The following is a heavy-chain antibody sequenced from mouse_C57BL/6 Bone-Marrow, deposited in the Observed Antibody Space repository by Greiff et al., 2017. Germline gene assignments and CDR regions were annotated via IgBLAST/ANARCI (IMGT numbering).Heavy chain of an antibody. Sequence: EVKLMESGPGLVKPSQSLSLTCSVTGYSITSGYYWNWIRQFPGNKLEWMGYISYDGSNNYNPSLKNRISITRDTSKNQFFLKLNSVTTEDTATYYCAIYYEGYYAMDYWGQGTSVTVSS. J-gene: IGHJ4*01. CDR3: AIYYEGYYAMDY. CDR1: GYSITSGYY. V-gene: IGHV3-6*01. D-gene: IGHD1-1*01. CDR2: ISYDGSN.